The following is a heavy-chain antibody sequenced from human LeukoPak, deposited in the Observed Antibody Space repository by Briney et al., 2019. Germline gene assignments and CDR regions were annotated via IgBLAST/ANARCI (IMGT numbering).Heavy chain of an antibody. V-gene: IGHV4-34*01. CDR1: GGSFSGYY. J-gene: IGHJ5*02. CDR3: ARGPRGGASGSYRKTRWFDP. D-gene: IGHD3-10*01. CDR2: INHSGST. Sequence: SETLSLTCAVYGGSFSGYYWSWIRQPPGKGLEWIGEINHSGSTNYNPSLKSQVTISVDTSKNQFSLKLSSVTAADTAVYYCARGPRGGASGSYRKTRWFDPWGQGTLVTVSS.